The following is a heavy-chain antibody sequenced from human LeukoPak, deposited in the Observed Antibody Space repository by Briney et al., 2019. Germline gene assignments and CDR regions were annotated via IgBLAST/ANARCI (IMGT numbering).Heavy chain of an antibody. CDR1: GFTFSSYA. CDR3: AKVPGYYIVVVPAAAIYFDI. Sequence: PGGSLRLSCAASGFTFSSYAMSWVRQAPGKGLEWVSAISGSGGSTYYADSVKGRFTISRDNSKNTLYLQMNSLRAEDTAVYYCAKVPGYYIVVVPAAAIYFDIWGQGTMVTVSS. D-gene: IGHD2-2*01. V-gene: IGHV3-23*01. CDR2: ISGSGGST. J-gene: IGHJ3*02.